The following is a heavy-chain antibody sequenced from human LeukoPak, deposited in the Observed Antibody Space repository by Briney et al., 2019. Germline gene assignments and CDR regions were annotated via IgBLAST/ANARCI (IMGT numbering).Heavy chain of an antibody. CDR3: AKSNTMVRGIIGYYYMDV. J-gene: IGHJ6*03. CDR2: ISSSGGST. D-gene: IGHD3-10*01. V-gene: IGHV3-23*01. Sequence: QSGGSLRLSCAASGFTFSSYAINWVRQAPGKGLEWVSAISSSGGSTYYADSVKGRFTISRDNSKNTLYLQMNSLRAEDTAVYYCAKSNTMVRGIIGYYYMDVWGKGTTVTVSS. CDR1: GFTFSSYA.